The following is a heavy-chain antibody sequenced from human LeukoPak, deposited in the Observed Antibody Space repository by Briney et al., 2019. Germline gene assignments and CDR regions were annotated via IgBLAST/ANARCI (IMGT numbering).Heavy chain of an antibody. Sequence: GGSLRLSCAASGFTFSSYEMNWVRQAPGKGLEWVAVILYDGSTKYYADSVKGRFTISSDNSKNMLYLQMNSLRVEDTAVYYCARDLDFRVYYMDVWGKGTTVTVSS. CDR1: GFTFSSYE. D-gene: IGHD3/OR15-3a*01. CDR2: ILYDGSTK. CDR3: ARDLDFRVYYMDV. V-gene: IGHV3-30*04. J-gene: IGHJ6*03.